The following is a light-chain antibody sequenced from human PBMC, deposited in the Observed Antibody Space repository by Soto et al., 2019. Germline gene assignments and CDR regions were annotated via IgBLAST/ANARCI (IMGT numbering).Light chain of an antibody. Sequence: AIRMTQSPSSLSASTVYRVTITCRASQGISSYLAWYQQKPGKAPKLLIYAASTLQSGVPSRFSGSGSGTDFTLTISCLQSEDFATYHCQQYYSYPWTFGQGTKVDI. V-gene: IGKV1-8*01. CDR2: AAS. CDR1: QGISSY. CDR3: QQYYSYPWT. J-gene: IGKJ1*01.